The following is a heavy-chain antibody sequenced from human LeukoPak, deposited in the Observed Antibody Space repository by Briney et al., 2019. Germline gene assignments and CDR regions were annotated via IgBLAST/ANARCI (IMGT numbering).Heavy chain of an antibody. J-gene: IGHJ3*02. CDR3: ARDFDLMQIPVAGTDAFDI. CDR1: GGTFSSYA. D-gene: IGHD6-19*01. V-gene: IGHV1-69*13. Sequence: ASVKVSCKASGGTFSSYAISWVRQAPGQGLEWMGGIMPIFGTANYAQKFQGRVTITADESTSTPYMELSRLRSEDTGVYYCARDFDLMQIPVAGTDAFDICGEGKMVTVSS. CDR2: IMPIFGTA.